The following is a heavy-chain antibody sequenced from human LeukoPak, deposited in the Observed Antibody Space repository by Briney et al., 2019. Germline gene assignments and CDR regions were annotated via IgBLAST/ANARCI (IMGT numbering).Heavy chain of an antibody. D-gene: IGHD3-22*01. J-gene: IGHJ4*02. CDR3: ARDRLHKYHLPSSGYYGVPDY. V-gene: IGHV1-46*01. CDR1: GYTFTGYY. CDR2: INPSGGTT. Sequence: GASVKVSCKASGYTFTGYYMHWVRQAPGQGLEWMGVINPSGGTTRYVQKFQGRITMTRDMSTSTVYMELSSLRSEDTAVYYCARDRLHKYHLPSSGYYGVPDYWGQGTLVAVSS.